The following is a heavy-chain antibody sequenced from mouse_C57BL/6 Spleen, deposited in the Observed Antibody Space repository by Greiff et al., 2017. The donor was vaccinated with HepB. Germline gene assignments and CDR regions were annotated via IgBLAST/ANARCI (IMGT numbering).Heavy chain of an antibody. J-gene: IGHJ2*01. CDR1: GYTFTDYY. Sequence: QVQLQQSGAELVRPGASVKLSCKASGYTFTDYYINWVKQRPGPGLAWIARIYPGSGNTYYNEKFKGKATLTAEKSSSTAYMQLSSLTSEDSAVYVCARGRDDDPFDYWGEGTTLTVSS. V-gene: IGHV1-76*01. CDR2: IYPGSGNT. CDR3: ARGRDDDPFDY. D-gene: IGHD2-4*01.